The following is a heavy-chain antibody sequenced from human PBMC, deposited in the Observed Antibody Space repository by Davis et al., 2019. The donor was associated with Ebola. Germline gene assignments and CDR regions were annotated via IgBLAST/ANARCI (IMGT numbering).Heavy chain of an antibody. Sequence: GESLKISCAASGFSISNYWMHWVRQAPGKGLEWVSRINYNGASTDYADSVRGRFTISRDNAKNTLYLQMSSLRIDDTAVYYCTREGSWHWFDPWGQGTLVTVSS. J-gene: IGHJ5*02. CDR2: INYNGAST. CDR3: TREGSWHWFDP. V-gene: IGHV3-74*01. D-gene: IGHD6-13*01. CDR1: GFSISNYW.